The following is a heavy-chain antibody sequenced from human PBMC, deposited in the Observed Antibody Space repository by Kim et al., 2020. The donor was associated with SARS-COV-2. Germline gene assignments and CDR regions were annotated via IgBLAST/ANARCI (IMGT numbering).Heavy chain of an antibody. CDR2: ISWNSGSI. V-gene: IGHV3-9*01. CDR1: GFTFGDYA. CDR3: AKGLGLHYDFWSGYPKYYYYGMDV. D-gene: IGHD3-3*01. Sequence: GGSLRLSCAASGFTFGDYAMHWVRQAPGKGLEWVSGISWNSGSIGYADSVKGRFTISRDNAKNSLYLQMNSLRAEDTALYYCAKGLGLHYDFWSGYPKYYYYGMDVWGQGTTVTVSS. J-gene: IGHJ6*02.